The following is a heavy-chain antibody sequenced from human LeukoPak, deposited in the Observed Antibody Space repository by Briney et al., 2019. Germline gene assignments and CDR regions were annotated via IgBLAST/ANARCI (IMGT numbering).Heavy chain of an antibody. CDR3: ARDSSVVPALANWYFDL. V-gene: IGHV1-2*02. J-gene: IGHJ2*01. CDR2: INPNNGGT. Sequence: ASVKVSCKASGYSFTGYYINWVRQAPGQGPEWMGWINPNNGGTNYAQKFQDRVTMTRDTSITTAYMELGSLRSDDTAIYYCARDSSVVPALANWYFDLWGRGTLVTVSP. D-gene: IGHD2-2*01. CDR1: GYSFTGYY.